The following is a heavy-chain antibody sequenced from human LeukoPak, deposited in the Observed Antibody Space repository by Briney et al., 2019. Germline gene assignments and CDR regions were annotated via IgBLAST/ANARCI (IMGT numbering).Heavy chain of an antibody. V-gene: IGHV4-4*07. CDR3: ARQGDYGSGGFHY. CDR2: IYTTGST. J-gene: IGHJ4*02. Sequence: SETLSLTCTVSSGSISSYHWSWIRQPAGKGLEWIGRIYTTGSTDYNPSLKSRVTVSVDTSKSHFSLKLSSVTAADTAVYYCARQGDYGSGGFHYWGQGTLVTVSS. D-gene: IGHD3-10*01. CDR1: SGSISSYH.